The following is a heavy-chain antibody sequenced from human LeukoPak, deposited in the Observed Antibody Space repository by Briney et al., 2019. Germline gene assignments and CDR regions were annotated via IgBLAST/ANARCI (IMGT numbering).Heavy chain of an antibody. J-gene: IGHJ2*01. CDR1: RGSINNYY. CDR2: IYSSGST. V-gene: IGHV4-4*07. Sequence: SETLSLACTVSRGSINNYYWSWIRQPAGKGLEWIGRIYSSGSTNYNPSLKSRVTMSVDTSMNQFSLKLSSVTAADTAVYYCARDKEYCGGDCSYWYFDLWGRGTAVTVSS. D-gene: IGHD2-21*02. CDR3: ARDKEYCGGDCSYWYFDL.